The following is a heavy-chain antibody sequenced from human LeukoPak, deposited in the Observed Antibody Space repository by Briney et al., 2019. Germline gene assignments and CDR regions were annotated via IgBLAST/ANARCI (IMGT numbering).Heavy chain of an antibody. J-gene: IGHJ4*02. Sequence: GGSLRLSCAASGFTFSNAWMTWVRQAPGKGLEWVSAITASGGSTHYADSVKGRFTISRDNSKNTLYLQMNSLRAEDTAVYYCAQTIPAAGSGYWGQGTLVTVSS. CDR2: ITASGGST. D-gene: IGHD6-13*01. CDR1: GFTFSNAW. CDR3: AQTIPAAGSGY. V-gene: IGHV3-23*01.